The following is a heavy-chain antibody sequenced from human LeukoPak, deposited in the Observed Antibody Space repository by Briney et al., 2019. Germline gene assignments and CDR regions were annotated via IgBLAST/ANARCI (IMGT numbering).Heavy chain of an antibody. Sequence: ASVTVSCKASGYTFTSYAMNWVRQAPGQGLEWMGWINTNTGNPMYAQGFTGRFVFSLDTSVSTAYLQISSLEAEDTAIYYCAREAYGSGSYHFDYWGQGTLVTASS. D-gene: IGHD3-10*01. J-gene: IGHJ4*02. CDR1: GYTFTSYA. V-gene: IGHV7-4-1*02. CDR2: INTNTGNP. CDR3: AREAYGSGSYHFDY.